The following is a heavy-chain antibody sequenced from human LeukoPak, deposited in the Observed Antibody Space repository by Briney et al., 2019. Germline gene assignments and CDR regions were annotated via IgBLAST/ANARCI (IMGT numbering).Heavy chain of an antibody. Sequence: ASVRVSCRASGYTFSTYDINWVRQAPGQGLEWMAWMNPKSGNKGYAQRLQGRLTMSMDTSIRTAYMELRSLRFEDTAVYYCARGQGWLLPFDFWGQGTPVTVSP. CDR3: ARGQGWLLPFDF. CDR2: MNPKSGNK. V-gene: IGHV1-8*01. CDR1: GYTFSTYD. J-gene: IGHJ4*02. D-gene: IGHD5-12*01.